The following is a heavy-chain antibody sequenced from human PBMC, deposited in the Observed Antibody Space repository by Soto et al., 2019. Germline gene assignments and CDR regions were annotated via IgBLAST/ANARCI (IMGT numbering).Heavy chain of an antibody. J-gene: IGHJ5*02. CDR2: IYYSGST. CDR1: GGSISSSSYY. D-gene: IGHD6-13*01. Sequence: SETLSLTCTVSGGSISSSSYYWGWIRHPPGKGLEWIGSIYYSGSTYYNPSLKSRVTISVDTSKNQFSLQLSSVTAADPAVYYCAGTSKYSSSWYSGSWFDPWGQGTLVTVSS. V-gene: IGHV4-39*01. CDR3: AGTSKYSSSWYSGSWFDP.